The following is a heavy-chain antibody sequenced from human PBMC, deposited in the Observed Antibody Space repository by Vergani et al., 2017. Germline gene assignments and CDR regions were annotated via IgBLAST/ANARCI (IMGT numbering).Heavy chain of an antibody. CDR1: GFTFNSYG. D-gene: IGHD2-15*01. Sequence: QVQLVESGGGVVQPGGSLRLSCAASGFTFNSYGMHWVCQAPGKGLEWVASIRSDESRRYYGDSMEGPFTISRDNSKNTLYLQMKSLRPEDTAVYYCAKKGGGYCSGGTCYPEYWGQGTLVIVSS. V-gene: IGHV3-30*02. J-gene: IGHJ4*02. CDR3: AKKGGGYCSGGTCYPEY. CDR2: IRSDESRR.